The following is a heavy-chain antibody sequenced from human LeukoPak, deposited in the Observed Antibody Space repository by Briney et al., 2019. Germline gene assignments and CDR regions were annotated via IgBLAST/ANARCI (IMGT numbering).Heavy chain of an antibody. D-gene: IGHD2-2*01. CDR3: ARGVAVVPAAIRTLKAYYYYGMDV. V-gene: IGHV3-21*01. CDR1: GFSFSDQY. CDR2: ISTSSSYI. J-gene: IGHJ6*02. Sequence: GGSLRLSCAASGFSFSDQYMDWVRQAPGKGLEWVSSISTSSSYIYYAGSVKGRFTISRDNAKNSLYLQMNSLRAEDTAVYYCARGVAVVPAAIRTLKAYYYYGMDVWGQGTTVTVSS.